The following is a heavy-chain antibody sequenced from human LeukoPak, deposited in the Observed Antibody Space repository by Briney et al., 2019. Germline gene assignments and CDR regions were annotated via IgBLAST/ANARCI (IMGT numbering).Heavy chain of an antibody. CDR1: GGTFSSYV. Sequence: GASVKVSCKASGGTFSSYVISWVRQAPGQGLEWMGGIIPIFGTANYAQKFQGRVTITADKSTSTAYMELSSLRSEDTAVYYCARDGVVVTFDAFDIWGQGTMVTVSS. CDR3: ARDGVVVTFDAFDI. CDR2: IIPIFGTA. D-gene: IGHD3-22*01. J-gene: IGHJ3*02. V-gene: IGHV1-69*06.